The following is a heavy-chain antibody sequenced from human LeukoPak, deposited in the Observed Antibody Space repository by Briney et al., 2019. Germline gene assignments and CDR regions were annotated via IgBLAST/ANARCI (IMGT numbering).Heavy chain of an antibody. J-gene: IGHJ4*02. CDR3: ARVEGDYYGSGSYWFDY. Sequence: SQTLSLTCTVSGGSISSGGYYWSWIRQPPGKGLEWIGYIYYSGSTNYNPSLKSRVTISVDTSKNQFSLKLSSVTAADTAVYYCARVEGDYYGSGSYWFDYWGQGTLVTVSS. CDR2: IYYSGST. CDR1: GGSISSGGYY. D-gene: IGHD3-10*01. V-gene: IGHV4-61*08.